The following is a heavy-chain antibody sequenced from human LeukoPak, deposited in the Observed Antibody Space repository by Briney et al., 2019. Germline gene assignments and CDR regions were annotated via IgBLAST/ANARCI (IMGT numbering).Heavy chain of an antibody. D-gene: IGHD3-10*01. Sequence: QPGGSLRLSCAASGFTFSSYWMSWVRQAPGKGLEWVANIKQDGSEKYYVDSVKGRFTISRDNAKNSLYLQMNSLRAEDTAVYYCAIHLNYYGSGSYYPAFDYWGQGTLVTVSS. CDR3: AIHLNYYGSGSYYPAFDY. J-gene: IGHJ4*02. CDR1: GFTFSSYW. V-gene: IGHV3-7*01. CDR2: IKQDGSEK.